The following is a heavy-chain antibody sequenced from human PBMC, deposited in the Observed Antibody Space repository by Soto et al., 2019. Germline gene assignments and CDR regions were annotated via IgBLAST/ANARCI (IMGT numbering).Heavy chain of an antibody. D-gene: IGHD4-4*01. CDR1: GYSFTSHW. CDR3: ARNDYNGNSVDY. V-gene: IGHV5-51*01. Sequence: VESLKISCNASGYSFTSHWIGWVRQMPGNGLEWMGIIYPGDSDTRYSPSFQGQVTIAVDKSINTAYLQWSSLKASDTAMYYCARNDYNGNSVDYWGQGTLVTVSS. J-gene: IGHJ4*02. CDR2: IYPGDSDT.